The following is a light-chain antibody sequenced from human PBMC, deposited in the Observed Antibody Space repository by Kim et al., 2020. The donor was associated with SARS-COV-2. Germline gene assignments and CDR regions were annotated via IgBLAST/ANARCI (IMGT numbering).Light chain of an antibody. CDR1: QSVDRH. V-gene: IGKV3-11*01. J-gene: IGKJ2*03. CDR3: QQRSDWPPENS. Sequence: SPAERATLSCRPSQSVDRHLAWFQQKPGQAPRLLLYHAFIRATGIPARFSGSGSGTDFTLTISGLEPEDFAVYYCQQRSDWPPENSFGQGTKLEI. CDR2: HAF.